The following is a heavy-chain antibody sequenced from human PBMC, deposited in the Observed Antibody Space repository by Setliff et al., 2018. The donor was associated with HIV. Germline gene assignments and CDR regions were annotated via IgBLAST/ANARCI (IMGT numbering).Heavy chain of an antibody. V-gene: IGHV1-2*06. Sequence: ASVKVSCKASGYSFTAYQMHWLRQAPGQGLEWMGRINRDNGGIDYAQKFQGRVTVTRDTSINTAYMELSSLRYDDTAIYYCARDFHVLGYCSADSCPYDASDVWGQGTMVTVSS. CDR2: INRDNGGI. CDR1: GYSFTAYQ. D-gene: IGHD2-15*01. CDR3: ARDFHVLGYCSADSCPYDASDV. J-gene: IGHJ3*01.